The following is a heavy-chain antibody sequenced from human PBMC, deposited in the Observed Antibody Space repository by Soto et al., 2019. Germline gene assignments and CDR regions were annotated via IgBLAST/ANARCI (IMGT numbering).Heavy chain of an antibody. V-gene: IGHV4-39*07. J-gene: IGHJ4*02. D-gene: IGHD4-17*01. Sequence: SETLSLTCTVSGGSISNYYWGWIRQPPGKGLEWIGSIYYSGSTYYNPSLKSRVTISVDTSKNQFSLKLSSVTAADTAVYYCARDDYGDFYFDYWGQGTLVTVS. CDR2: IYYSGST. CDR3: ARDDYGDFYFDY. CDR1: GGSISNYY.